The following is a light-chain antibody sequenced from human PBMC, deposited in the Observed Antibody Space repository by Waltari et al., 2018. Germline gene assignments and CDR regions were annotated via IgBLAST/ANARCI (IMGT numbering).Light chain of an antibody. CDR2: DVN. CDR3: SSYTSTNTHVV. CDR1: SSDIGGYDF. V-gene: IGLV2-14*03. J-gene: IGLJ2*01. Sequence: QSTLTQPASVSGSRGQTITISCTGTSSDIGGYDFVSWDQQFPGKAPNLLIYDVNNRPSGGSDRFSGFKSGNTASLTISGLQTEDEAEYYCSSYTSTNTHVVFGGGTKLTVL.